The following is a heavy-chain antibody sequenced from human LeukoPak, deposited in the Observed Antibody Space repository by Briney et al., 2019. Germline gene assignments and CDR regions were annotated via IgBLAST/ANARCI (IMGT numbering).Heavy chain of an antibody. J-gene: IGHJ3*02. D-gene: IGHD2-2*01. CDR1: GGTFSSYA. CDR3: ARSTTYCSSTSCLSAFDI. CDR2: IIPIFGTA. V-gene: IGHV1-69*01. Sequence: SVKVSCKASGGTFSSYAISWVRQAPGQGLEWMGGIIPIFGTANYAQKFQGRVTITADESTSTAYMELSSLRSEDTAVYYCARSTTYCSSTSCLSAFDIWGQGTMVTVSS.